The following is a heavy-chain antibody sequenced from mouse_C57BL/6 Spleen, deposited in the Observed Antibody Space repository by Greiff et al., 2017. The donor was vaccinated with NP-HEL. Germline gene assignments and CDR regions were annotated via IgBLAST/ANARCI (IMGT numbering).Heavy chain of an antibody. J-gene: IGHJ1*03. V-gene: IGHV3-5*01. D-gene: IGHD2-4*01. CDR2: IYYSGTI. Sequence: EVKLMESGPGLVKPSQTVFLTCTVTGISITTGNYRWSWIRQFPGNKLEWIGYIYYSGTITYNPSLTSRTTITRDTPKNQFFLEMNSLTAEDTATYYCARDGAVYYDYDFWYFDVWGTGTTVTVSS. CDR1: GISITTGNYR. CDR3: ARDGAVYYDYDFWYFDV.